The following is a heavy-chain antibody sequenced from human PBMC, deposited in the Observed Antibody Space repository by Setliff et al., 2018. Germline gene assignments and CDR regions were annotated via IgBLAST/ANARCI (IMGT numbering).Heavy chain of an antibody. CDR3: ARTGTYRYFDY. V-gene: IGHV4-39*01. CDR2: IHYSGNT. J-gene: IGHJ4*02. D-gene: IGHD1-1*01. Sequence: PSETLSLTCTVSGASISSGTYYWGWIRQPPGQGLEWIGRIHYSGNTYYNASLKSRVIISVDTAQNQFSLSLSSVTAADTAVYYCARTGTYRYFDYWGQGTLVTVSS. CDR1: GASISSGTYY.